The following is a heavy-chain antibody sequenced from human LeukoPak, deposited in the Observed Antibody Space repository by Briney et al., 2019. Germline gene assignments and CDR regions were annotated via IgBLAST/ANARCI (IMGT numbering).Heavy chain of an antibody. Sequence: ASVKVSCKASGYTFTSYDINWVRQATGQGLEWMGWMNPNSGNTGYAQKLQGRATMTTDTSTSTAYMELRSLRSDDTAVYYCARESPGDYGVDYWGQGTLVTVSS. CDR3: ARESPGDYGVDY. CDR2: MNPNSGNT. V-gene: IGHV1-8*01. CDR1: GYTFTSYD. J-gene: IGHJ4*02. D-gene: IGHD4-17*01.